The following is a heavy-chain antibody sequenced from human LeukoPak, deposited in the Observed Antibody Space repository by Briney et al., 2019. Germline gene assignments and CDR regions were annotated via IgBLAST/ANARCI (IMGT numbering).Heavy chain of an antibody. CDR2: IYTSGST. Sequence: NPSETLSLTCTVSGDSISSADYYWSWIRQTAGKGQEWIGRIYTSGSTNYNPTLKSRVTISADTSKNQFFLKLSSVTAADTAVYYCARESDLSHYDRTDYWGQGTLVTVSS. CDR1: GDSISSADYY. CDR3: ARESDLSHYDRTDY. D-gene: IGHD3-22*01. J-gene: IGHJ4*02. V-gene: IGHV4-61*02.